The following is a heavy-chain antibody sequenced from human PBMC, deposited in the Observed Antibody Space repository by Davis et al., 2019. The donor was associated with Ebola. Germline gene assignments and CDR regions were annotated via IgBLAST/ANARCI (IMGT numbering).Heavy chain of an antibody. V-gene: IGHV3-7*01. CDR2: IKQDGSEK. Sequence: GGSLKLSCAASGFTFSSHWMSWGRQAPGKGLEWVANIKQDGSEKYYVDSVKGRFTISRDNAKNSLYLQMNSLRAEDTAVYYCAREGVVVAATYAFDIWGQGTMVTVSS. J-gene: IGHJ3*02. CDR3: AREGVVVAATYAFDI. CDR1: GFTFSSHW. D-gene: IGHD2-15*01.